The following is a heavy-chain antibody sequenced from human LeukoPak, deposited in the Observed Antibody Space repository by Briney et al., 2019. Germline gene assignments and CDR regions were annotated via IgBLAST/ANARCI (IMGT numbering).Heavy chain of an antibody. V-gene: IGHV4-39*01. CDR2: IYYSGST. Sequence: SETLSLTCTVSGGSISSSSYYWGWIRQPPGKGLEWIGSIYYSGSTYYNPSLKSRVTISVDTSKNQFSLKLSSVTAADTAVYYCARVETRELLLFDYWGQGTLVTVSS. CDR3: ARVETRELLLFDY. J-gene: IGHJ4*02. CDR1: GGSISSSSYY. D-gene: IGHD1-26*01.